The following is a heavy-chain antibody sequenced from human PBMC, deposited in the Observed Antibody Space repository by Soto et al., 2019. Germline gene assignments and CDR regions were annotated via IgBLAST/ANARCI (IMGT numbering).Heavy chain of an antibody. CDR1: GGSFSGYS. V-gene: IGHV4-34*01. D-gene: IGHD1-26*01. CDR2: INHSGST. CDR3: ARGLFSENYYSGGWYYFDY. Sequence: QVQLQQWGAGLLKPSETLSLTCAVYGGSFSGYSWTWIRQSPGKGLEWIGQINHSGSTTYNPSLNGPVTISLGTSKNQFSLELSSVTAADTAVYYCARGLFSENYYSGGWYYFDYWGQGTLVTVSS. J-gene: IGHJ4*02.